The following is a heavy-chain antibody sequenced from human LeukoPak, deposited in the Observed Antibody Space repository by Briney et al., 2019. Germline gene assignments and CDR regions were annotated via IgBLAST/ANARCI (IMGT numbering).Heavy chain of an antibody. CDR2: MSGSGGSS. CDR3: ARDEDYGYKDFDY. D-gene: IGHD5-24*01. CDR1: GFSFSSYA. V-gene: IGHV3-23*01. J-gene: IGHJ4*02. Sequence: GGSLRLSCAASGFSFSSYAMNWVRQAPGKGLEGVSAMSGSGGSSYYADSVKGRFTISRDNSKNTPFLQINSLRAEDTAVYYCARDEDYGYKDFDYWGQGTLVTVSS.